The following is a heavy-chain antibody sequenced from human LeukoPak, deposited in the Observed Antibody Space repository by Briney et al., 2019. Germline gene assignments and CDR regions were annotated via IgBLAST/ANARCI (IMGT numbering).Heavy chain of an antibody. Sequence: WASVNVSCKASGYTFTGYYMHWVRQAPGQGLEWMGWINPNSGGTNYAQKFQGWVTMTRDTSISTAYMELSRLRSDDTAVYYCAREDSSGWSSGHYYGMDVWGKGTTVTVSS. D-gene: IGHD6-19*01. CDR2: INPNSGGT. J-gene: IGHJ6*04. CDR3: AREDSSGWSSGHYYGMDV. CDR1: GYTFTGYY. V-gene: IGHV1-2*04.